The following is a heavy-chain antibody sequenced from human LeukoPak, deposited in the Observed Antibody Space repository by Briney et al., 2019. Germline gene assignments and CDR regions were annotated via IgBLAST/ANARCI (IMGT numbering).Heavy chain of an antibody. CDR3: AKDHVAGATVDY. Sequence: PGGSLRLSCAASGFTFSSYEMNWVRQAPGKGLEWVSYISSSGSTIYYADSVKGRFTISRDNSKNTLYLQMNSLRAEDTAVYYCAKDHVAGATVDYWGQGTLVTVSS. D-gene: IGHD6-19*01. V-gene: IGHV3-48*03. CDR2: ISSSGSTI. CDR1: GFTFSSYE. J-gene: IGHJ4*02.